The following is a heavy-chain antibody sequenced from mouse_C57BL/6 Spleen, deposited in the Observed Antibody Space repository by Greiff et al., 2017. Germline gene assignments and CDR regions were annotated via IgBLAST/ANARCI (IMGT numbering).Heavy chain of an antibody. D-gene: IGHD2-3*01. V-gene: IGHV1-4*01. CDR1: GYTFTSYT. Sequence: QVQLKQSGAELARPGASVKMSCKASGYTFTSYTMHWVKQRPGQGLERIGYINPSSGYTKYNQKFKDKATLTADKSSSTAYMQLSSLTSEDSAVYYCARDGDGYYVAYWGQGTLVTVSA. J-gene: IGHJ3*01. CDR2: INPSSGYT. CDR3: ARDGDGYYVAY.